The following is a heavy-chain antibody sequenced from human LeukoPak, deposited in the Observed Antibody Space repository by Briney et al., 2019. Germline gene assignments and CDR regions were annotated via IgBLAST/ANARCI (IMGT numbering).Heavy chain of an antibody. D-gene: IGHD6-19*01. J-gene: IGHJ2*01. CDR2: FDPEDGET. CDR1: GYTLTELS. CDR3: ATHSPTSGWRSPYWYFDL. Sequence: ASVKVSCKVSGYTLTELSMHWVRQAPGKGLEWMGGFDPEDGETIYAQKFQGRVTMTEDTSTDTAYMELSSLRSEDTAVYYCATHSPTSGWRSPYWYFDLWGRGTLVTVSS. V-gene: IGHV1-24*01.